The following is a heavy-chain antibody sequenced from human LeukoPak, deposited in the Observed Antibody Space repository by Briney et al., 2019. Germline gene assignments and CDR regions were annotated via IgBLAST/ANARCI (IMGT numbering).Heavy chain of an antibody. J-gene: IGHJ4*02. D-gene: IGHD2-2*01. V-gene: IGHV3-23*01. Sequence: QTGGSLRLSCAASGFTLSTYNMNWVRQAPGKGLEWVSGISGRGASKYYADSVKGRFTISRDNSKNTLYLQMNSLRAEDTAVYYCAKGVVVAPDVTPFDYWGQGTLVTVSS. CDR2: ISGRGASK. CDR1: GFTLSTYN. CDR3: AKGVVVAPDVTPFDY.